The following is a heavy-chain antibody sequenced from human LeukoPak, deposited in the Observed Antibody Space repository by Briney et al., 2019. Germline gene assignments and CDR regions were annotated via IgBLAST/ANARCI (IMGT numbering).Heavy chain of an antibody. CDR1: GFTFSSYW. V-gene: IGHV3-7*01. D-gene: IGHD5-18*01. J-gene: IGHJ6*02. CDR2: IKQDGSEK. Sequence: GGSLRLSCAASGFTFSSYWMSWVRQAPGKGLEWVANIKQDGSEKYYVDSVKGRFTISRDNAKDSLYLQMNSLRAEDTAVYYCAREPWIQPWSYYYYYYGMDVWGQGTTVTVSS. CDR3: AREPWIQPWSYYYYYYGMDV.